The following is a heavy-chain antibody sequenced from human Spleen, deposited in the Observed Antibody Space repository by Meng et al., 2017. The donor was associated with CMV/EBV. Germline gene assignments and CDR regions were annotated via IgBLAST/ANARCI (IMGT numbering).Heavy chain of an antibody. V-gene: IGHV3-7*01. Sequence: GESLKISCAASGFTFSHYWMSWVRQAPGKGLEWVANIKQDGSEKYYVDSVKGRFTISRDNAKNSLYLQMNSLRAEDTAVYYCARDIVVVPAAPGSYYYYGMDVWGQGTTVTVSS. CDR1: GFTFSHYW. CDR2: IKQDGSEK. CDR3: ARDIVVVPAAPGSYYYYGMDV. J-gene: IGHJ6*02. D-gene: IGHD2-2*01.